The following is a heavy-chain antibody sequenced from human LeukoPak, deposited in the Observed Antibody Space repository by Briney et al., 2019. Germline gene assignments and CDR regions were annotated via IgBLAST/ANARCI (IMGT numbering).Heavy chain of an antibody. CDR2: IYPGDSDT. CDR1: GYSFTSYW. J-gene: IGHJ4*02. CDR3: ARLHGYYDSSGYRAPPFFDY. Sequence: GKSLKISCKGSGYSFTSYWIGWVREMPGKGLEWMGIIYPGDSDTRYSPSFQGQVTISADKSISTAYLQWSSLKASDTAMYYCARLHGYYDSSGYRAPPFFDYWGQGTLVTVSS. V-gene: IGHV5-51*01. D-gene: IGHD3-22*01.